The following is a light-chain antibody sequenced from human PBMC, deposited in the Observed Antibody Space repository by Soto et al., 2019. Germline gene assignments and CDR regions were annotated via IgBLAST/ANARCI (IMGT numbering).Light chain of an antibody. Sequence: EIVMTQSPATLSVSPGERASLSCRASQSVGNNLAWYQQKPGQAPRLLIYGASTRATGIPARFSGRGSGTEFILTISSLQSEDFAVHYCQQYDDWPETFGQATKVDIK. CDR2: GAS. CDR3: QQYDDWPET. J-gene: IGKJ1*01. V-gene: IGKV3-15*01. CDR1: QSVGNN.